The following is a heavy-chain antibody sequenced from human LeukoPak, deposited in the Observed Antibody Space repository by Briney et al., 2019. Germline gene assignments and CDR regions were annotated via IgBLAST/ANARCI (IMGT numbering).Heavy chain of an antibody. CDR3: ARVEPSPRRYFFRGPELAGSPRGADY. Sequence: PGGSLRLSCAASGFTFSSYSMNWVRQAPGKGLEWVSSISSSSSYIYYADSVKGRFTISRDNAKNSLYLQMNSLRAEDTAVYYCARVEPSPRRYFFRGPELAGSPRGADYWGQGTLVTVSS. CDR2: ISSSSSYI. D-gene: IGHD6-19*01. V-gene: IGHV3-21*01. CDR1: GFTFSSYS. J-gene: IGHJ4*02.